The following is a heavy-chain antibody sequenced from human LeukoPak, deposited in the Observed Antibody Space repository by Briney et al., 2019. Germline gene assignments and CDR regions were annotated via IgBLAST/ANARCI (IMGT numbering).Heavy chain of an antibody. D-gene: IGHD3-10*01. J-gene: IGHJ4*02. V-gene: IGHV4-31*03. CDR2: IFYSGST. CDR3: ASSMVRGVIAFDY. Sequence: SETPSLTCTVSGGSISSGGYYWSWIRQHPGKGLEWIGYIFYSGSTDYNPSLKSRVIIPVDTSKNQFSLKLSSVTAADTAVYYCASSMVRGVIAFDYWGQGTLVTVSS. CDR1: GGSISSGGYY.